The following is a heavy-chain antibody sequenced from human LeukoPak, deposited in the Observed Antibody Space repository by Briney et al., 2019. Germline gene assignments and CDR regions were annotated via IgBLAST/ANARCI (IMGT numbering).Heavy chain of an antibody. D-gene: IGHD1-1*01. CDR1: GDSVSSDSDS. Sequence: SQTLSLTCAISGDSVSSDSDSWNWIRPSPSRGLEWLGRTYYRSKWYNDYAVSVKSRITVNPDTSRNQFSLQLNSVTPEDAAVYYCARGWNGYLDQWGQGTPVTVSS. J-gene: IGHJ4*02. CDR3: ARGWNGYLDQ. CDR2: TYYRSKWYN. V-gene: IGHV6-1*01.